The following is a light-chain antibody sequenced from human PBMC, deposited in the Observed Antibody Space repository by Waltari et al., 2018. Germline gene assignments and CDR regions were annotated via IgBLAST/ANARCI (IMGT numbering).Light chain of an antibody. V-gene: IGLV1-40*01. CDR1: SSTLGPYYD. CDR3: QSYDSSLGAWV. Sequence: QSVLTQPPSVSGAPGQRVTISCTGGSSTLGPYYDVPWYRLLPGAAPKLVMYGNTNRPSGVPDRFSGSKSGTSASLAIAGLQAEDEADYFCQSYDSSLGAWVFGGGTKVTVL. CDR2: GNT. J-gene: IGLJ3*02.